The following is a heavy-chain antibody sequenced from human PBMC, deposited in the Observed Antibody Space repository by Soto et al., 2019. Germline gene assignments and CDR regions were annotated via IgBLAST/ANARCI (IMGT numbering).Heavy chain of an antibody. D-gene: IGHD6-13*01. CDR3: ARALVGSWSGTFAF. CDR2: VHNSGDT. J-gene: IGHJ4*02. V-gene: IGHV4-59*01. Sequence: SETLSLTCTVSGDSISNYYWTWIRQPPGKGLEWIGYVHNSGDTKDNPSLRGRVTISLDTSKNQFSLKLNSVTAADTAVYFCARALVGSWSGTFAFWGPGTLVTVSS. CDR1: GDSISNYY.